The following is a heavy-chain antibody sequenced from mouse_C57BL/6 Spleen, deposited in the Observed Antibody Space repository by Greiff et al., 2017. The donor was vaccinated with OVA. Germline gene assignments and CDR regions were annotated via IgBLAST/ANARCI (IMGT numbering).Heavy chain of an antibody. CDR3: ARAGSSYGYFDV. Sequence: EVKLQESGPGLVKPSQSLSLTCSVTGYSITSGYYWNWIRQFPGNKLEWMGYISYDGSNNYNPSLKNRISITRDTSKNQFFLKLNSVTTEDTATYYCARAGSSYGYFDVWGTGTTVTVSS. V-gene: IGHV3-6*01. CDR1: GYSITSGYY. CDR2: ISYDGSN. J-gene: IGHJ1*03. D-gene: IGHD1-1*01.